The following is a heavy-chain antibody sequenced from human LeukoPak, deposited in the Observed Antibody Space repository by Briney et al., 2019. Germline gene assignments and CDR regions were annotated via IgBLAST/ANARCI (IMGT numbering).Heavy chain of an antibody. CDR2: ISGSGGST. D-gene: IGHD3-22*01. Sequence: PGGSLRLSCSASGFGFDIYNMNWVRQAPGKGLEWVSAISGSGGSTYYADSVKGRFTISRDNSKNTLYLQMNSLRAEDTAVYYCAKLHYYYDSSGYYYEGLDYFDYWGQGTLVTVSS. J-gene: IGHJ4*02. V-gene: IGHV3-23*01. CDR3: AKLHYYYDSSGYYYEGLDYFDY. CDR1: GFGFDIYN.